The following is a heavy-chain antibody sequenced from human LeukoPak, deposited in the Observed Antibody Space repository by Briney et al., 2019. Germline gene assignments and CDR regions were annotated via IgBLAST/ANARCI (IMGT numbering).Heavy chain of an antibody. CDR1: GFSFSSNA. CDR3: AKGWKGNLDY. CDR2: VSGSGGST. J-gene: IGHJ4*02. Sequence: GGSLRLSCAASGFSFSSNAMNWVRQAPGKGLEWVSAVSGSGGSTYYADSVKGRFTISRDNSKNTVYLQMNSLRAEDTALYYCAKGWKGNLDYWGQGTLVTVYS. D-gene: IGHD1-14*01. V-gene: IGHV3-23*01.